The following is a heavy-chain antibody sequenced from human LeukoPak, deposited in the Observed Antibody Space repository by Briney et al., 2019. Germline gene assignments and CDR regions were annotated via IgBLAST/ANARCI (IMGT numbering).Heavy chain of an antibody. CDR2: IPNDGSKT. CDR1: GFTFSSYA. Sequence: GRSLRLSCAASGFTFSSYAMHWVRQAPGKGLEWVAAIPNDGSKTYYADSVKGRFTISRDNSKNTLYLQMNSLRTEDTAVYYCANERGYNYGYSFDYWGQGTLVTVSS. J-gene: IGHJ4*02. D-gene: IGHD5-18*01. CDR3: ANERGYNYGYSFDY. V-gene: IGHV3-30-3*02.